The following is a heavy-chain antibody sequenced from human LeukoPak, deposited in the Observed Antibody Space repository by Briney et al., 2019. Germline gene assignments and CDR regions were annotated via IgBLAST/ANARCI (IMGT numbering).Heavy chain of an antibody. CDR2: INHSGST. J-gene: IGHJ3*02. CDR1: GGSFSGYY. V-gene: IGHV4-34*01. CDR3: AREMYYYDSSGCYHAFDI. Sequence: SETLSLTCAVYGGSFSGYYWSWIRQPPGKGLEWIGEINHSGSTNYNPSLKSRVTISVDTSKNQFSLKLSSVTAADTAVYYCAREMYYYDSSGCYHAFDIWGQGTMVTVSS. D-gene: IGHD3-22*01.